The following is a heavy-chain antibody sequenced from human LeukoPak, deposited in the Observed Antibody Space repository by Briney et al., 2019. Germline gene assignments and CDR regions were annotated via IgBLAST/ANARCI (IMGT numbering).Heavy chain of an antibody. Sequence: PSETLSLTCTVSGGSISSTSYYWGWIRQPPGKGLEWIGSTYYRGSTYYNPSLMSRVTISLDTSKNQFSLTLRSVTAADTAVYYCARHGDGYNPFDYWGQGILVTVSS. V-gene: IGHV4-39*01. CDR3: ARHGDGYNPFDY. J-gene: IGHJ4*02. D-gene: IGHD5-24*01. CDR2: TYYRGST. CDR1: GGSISSTSYY.